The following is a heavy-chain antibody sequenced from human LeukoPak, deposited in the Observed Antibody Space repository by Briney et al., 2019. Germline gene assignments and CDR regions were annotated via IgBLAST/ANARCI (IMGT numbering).Heavy chain of an antibody. CDR1: GFTFSSYG. Sequence: GGSLRLSCAASGFTFSSYGMSWVRQAPGKGLEWVANIKEDGSEKHYVDSVKGRFTISRDNAENSLYLQMDSLRAEDTAVYYCARDRYCSGSWGQGTLVTVSS. D-gene: IGHD2-15*01. CDR3: ARDRYCSGS. J-gene: IGHJ5*02. V-gene: IGHV3-7*01. CDR2: IKEDGSEK.